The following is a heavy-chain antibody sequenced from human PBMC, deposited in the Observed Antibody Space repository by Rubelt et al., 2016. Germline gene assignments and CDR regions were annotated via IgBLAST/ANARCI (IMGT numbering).Heavy chain of an antibody. CDR3: ARDGRGRGYDILTGYYRDFDY. CDR2: ISSSSYI. J-gene: IGHJ4*02. CDR1: GFTFSSYS. Sequence: EVQLVESGGGLVTPGGSLRLSCAASGFTFSSYSMNWVRQAPGKGLEWVSSISSSSYIYYADSVKGRFTISRDNAKNSLYLQMNSLRAEDTAVYYCARDGRGRGYDILTGYYRDFDYWGQGTLVTVSS. D-gene: IGHD3-9*01. V-gene: IGHV3-21*01.